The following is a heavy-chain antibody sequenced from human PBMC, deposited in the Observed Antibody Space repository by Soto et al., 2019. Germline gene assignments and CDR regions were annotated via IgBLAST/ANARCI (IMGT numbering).Heavy chain of an antibody. D-gene: IGHD4-17*01. CDR1: GFTFSTFG. CDR2: ISYDGNNK. J-gene: IGHJ6*02. Sequence: QLGECGGGVVPPGTSLRLSCAASGFTFSTFGMHWVRQTPGKGLEWVAVISYDGNNKVYADSVKGRFTISRDNFKNTVDLVMNNLKVDDTAVYYCAKDLQAYGDYDYYCYGLDVWGQGATVSVSS. CDR3: AKDLQAYGDYDYYCYGLDV. V-gene: IGHV3-30*18.